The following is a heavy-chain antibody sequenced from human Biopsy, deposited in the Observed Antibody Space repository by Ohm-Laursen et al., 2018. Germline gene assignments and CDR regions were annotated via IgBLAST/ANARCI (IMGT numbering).Heavy chain of an antibody. CDR3: VKQWGGYNFDS. CDR2: IDVSDYNT. J-gene: IGHJ5*01. CDR1: GFTFLTYA. Sequence: LSLTCAAYGFTFLTYAMNWVRQAPGKGLEWVAHIDVSDYNTYYADSVRGRFTISRDNSKQMVHLEINSLTADDTAVYYCVKQWGGYNFDSWGQGTLVTVSS. V-gene: IGHV3-23*01. D-gene: IGHD1-14*01.